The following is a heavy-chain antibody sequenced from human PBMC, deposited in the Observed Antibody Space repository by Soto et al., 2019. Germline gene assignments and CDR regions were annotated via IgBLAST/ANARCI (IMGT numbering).Heavy chain of an antibody. CDR1: GYSFTSYW. CDR2: IYPGDSDT. CDR3: ARVADTILLVAAYCYGFDV. V-gene: IGHV5-51*03. Sequence: PGESLKISCKGSGYSFTSYWIGWVRQMPGKGLEWMGIIYPGDSDTRYSPSFQGQVTISADKSISTAYLQWSSLKASVYYRYYCARVADTILLVAAYCYGFDVWGKGTTVTVSS. D-gene: IGHD2-15*01. J-gene: IGHJ6*04.